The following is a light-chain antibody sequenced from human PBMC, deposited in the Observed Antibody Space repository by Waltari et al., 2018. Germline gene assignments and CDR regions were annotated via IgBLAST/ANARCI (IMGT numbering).Light chain of an antibody. V-gene: IGLV1-47*01. CDR2: KNS. J-gene: IGLJ2*01. Sequence: QSVLTQSPSMSETPGQRVIISCSGSSSYIGNNYDYWYQPFPGMAPKLVMFKNSQRPSGVPDRFSGSSYGTSASLAISGLRSEDEADYYCATWDDSLSGVVFGGGTRLTVL. CDR1: SSYIGNNY. CDR3: ATWDDSLSGVV.